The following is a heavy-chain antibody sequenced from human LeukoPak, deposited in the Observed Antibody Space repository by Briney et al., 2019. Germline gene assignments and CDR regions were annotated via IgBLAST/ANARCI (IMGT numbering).Heavy chain of an antibody. Sequence: SQTLSLTCTVSGGSINSGSYYYHWIRQPAGKGLEWIGRIYTSGNTIYNPSLKSRVTISIDTSKNQVSLKLTSVTAADTAVYYCATSRFSGGLGRFDPWGQGTLVTVSS. J-gene: IGHJ5*02. CDR3: ATSRFSGGLGRFDP. CDR2: IYTSGNT. D-gene: IGHD3-10*01. V-gene: IGHV4-61*02. CDR1: GGSINSGSYY.